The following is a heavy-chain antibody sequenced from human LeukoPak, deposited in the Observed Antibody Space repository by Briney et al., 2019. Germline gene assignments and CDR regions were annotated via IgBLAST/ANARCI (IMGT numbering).Heavy chain of an antibody. CDR2: ISGSGGST. Sequence: GGSLRLSCAASGFTFSSYAMSWVRQAPGKGLEWVSAISGSGGSTYYADSVKGRFTISRDNSKNTLYLQMNSLRAEDTAVYYCAKDQNYYDSSGYYGGYYFDYWGQGTLVTVSS. CDR1: GFTFSSYA. V-gene: IGHV3-23*01. J-gene: IGHJ4*02. CDR3: AKDQNYYDSSGYYGGYYFDY. D-gene: IGHD3-22*01.